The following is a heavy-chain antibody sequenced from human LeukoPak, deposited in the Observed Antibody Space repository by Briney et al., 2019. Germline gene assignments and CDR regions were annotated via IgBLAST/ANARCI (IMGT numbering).Heavy chain of an antibody. D-gene: IGHD1-14*01. Sequence: GGSLRLSCAASGFTVSSNYMSWVRQAPGKGLEWVSAISGSGGSTYYADSVKGRFTISRDNSKNTLYLQMNSLRAEDTAVYYCAKTGHQSTEYFQHWGQGTLVTVSS. CDR1: GFTVSSNY. CDR2: ISGSGGST. CDR3: AKTGHQSTEYFQH. J-gene: IGHJ1*01. V-gene: IGHV3-23*01.